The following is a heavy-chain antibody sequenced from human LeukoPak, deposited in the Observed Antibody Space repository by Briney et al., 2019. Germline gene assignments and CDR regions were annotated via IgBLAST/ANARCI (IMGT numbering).Heavy chain of an antibody. CDR1: GFTFSSYW. CDR3: ARDLRTPSENNIAIDY. CDR2: INNDGRSA. V-gene: IGHV3-74*01. J-gene: IGHJ4*02. Sequence: GGSLRLSCAASGFTFSSYWIHWVRQGPGKGLVWGSRINNDGRSANYADSVKGRFTISRDNAKNTLYLQMNSLRAEDTAVYYCARDLRTPSENNIAIDYWGQGTLVTVSS. D-gene: IGHD1/OR15-1a*01.